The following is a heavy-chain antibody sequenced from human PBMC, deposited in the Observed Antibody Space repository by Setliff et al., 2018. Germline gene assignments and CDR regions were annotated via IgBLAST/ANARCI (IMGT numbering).Heavy chain of an antibody. J-gene: IGHJ4*02. V-gene: IGHV3-23*01. CDR3: AKVFMKVGYCDY. D-gene: IGHD2-15*01. Sequence: PGGSLRLSCAAAGLNLGAYAMTWVRQAPGKGLEWVAAITGSGDGTYYADSVKGRFTVSRDNSNRRLYLQMSGLRADDTAMYYCAKVFMKVGYCDYWGQGTLVTVSS. CDR2: ITGSGDGT. CDR1: GLNLGAYA.